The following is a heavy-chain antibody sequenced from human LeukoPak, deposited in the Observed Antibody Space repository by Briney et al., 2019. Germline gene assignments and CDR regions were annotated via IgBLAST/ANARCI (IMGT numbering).Heavy chain of an antibody. CDR2: TYYRSKWYN. Sequence: SQTLSLTCAIPGDSVSINRAAWNWIRQPPSRGLEWLGMTYYRSKWYNDYAVSVKSRITINPDTSKNQFSLQLNSVTPEDTAVYYCARDPGGGGWFDFDYWGQGTLVTVSS. CDR3: ARDPGGGGWFDFDY. J-gene: IGHJ4*02. V-gene: IGHV6-1*01. D-gene: IGHD3-10*01. CDR1: GDSVSINRAA.